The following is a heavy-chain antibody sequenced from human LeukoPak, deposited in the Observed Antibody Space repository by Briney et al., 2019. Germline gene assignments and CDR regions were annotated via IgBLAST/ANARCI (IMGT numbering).Heavy chain of an antibody. CDR1: GFTVSSDY. J-gene: IGHJ6*02. CDR3: ARAVPPFDYYYYGMDV. Sequence: GGSLRLSCAASGFTVSSDYMSWVRQAPGKGLEWVSVIYSGGSTYYADSVKGRFTISRHNSKNTLYLQMNSLRAEDTAVYYCARAVPPFDYYYYGMDVWGQGTTVTVSS. CDR2: IYSGGST. V-gene: IGHV3-53*04.